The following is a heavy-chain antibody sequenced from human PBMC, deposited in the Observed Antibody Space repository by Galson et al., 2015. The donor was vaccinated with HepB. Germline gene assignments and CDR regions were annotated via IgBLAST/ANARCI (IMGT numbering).Heavy chain of an antibody. Sequence: CKASGYTFTDYVVNWVRQAPGQGLEWMGWMNTNTGKPTYAPGFAGRFVFSLDTSVTTAYLQISSLETDDTAVYYCARSPLRFLDWLPYYDYYYLDVWAKGPRSPSP. D-gene: IGHD3-3*01. V-gene: IGHV7-4-1*02. CDR3: ARSPLRFLDWLPYYDYYYLDV. CDR2: MNTNTGKP. CDR1: GYTFTDYV. J-gene: IGHJ6*03.